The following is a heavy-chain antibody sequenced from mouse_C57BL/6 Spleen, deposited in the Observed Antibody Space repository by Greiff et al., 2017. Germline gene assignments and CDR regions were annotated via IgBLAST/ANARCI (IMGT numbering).Heavy chain of an antibody. V-gene: IGHV2-5*01. CDR2: IWRGGST. D-gene: IGHD2-5*01. J-gene: IGHJ3*01. CDR3: ATPYYSNYGGFAY. Sequence: VKLVESGPGLVQPSQSLSITCTVSGFSLTSYGVHWVRQSPGKGLEWLGVIWRGGSTDYNAAFMSRLSITKDNSKSQVFFKMNSLQADDTAIYYCATPYYSNYGGFAYWGQGTLVTVSA. CDR1: GFSLTSYG.